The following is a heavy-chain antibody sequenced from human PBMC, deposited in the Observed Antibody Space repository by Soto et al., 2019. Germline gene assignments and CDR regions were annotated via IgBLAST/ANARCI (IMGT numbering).Heavy chain of an antibody. J-gene: IGHJ6*02. Sequence: PSETLSLTCAVSGGSISSSDWWSWVRQPPGKGLEWIGEVYHSGSTNYNPSLKSRVTISVDKSKNQFSLKLSSVTAADTAVYYCARGTVLVPAAIPHYYYGMDVWGQGTTVTVSS. CDR3: ARGTVLVPAAIPHYYYGMDV. CDR2: VYHSGST. D-gene: IGHD2-2*01. V-gene: IGHV4-4*02. CDR1: GGSISSSDW.